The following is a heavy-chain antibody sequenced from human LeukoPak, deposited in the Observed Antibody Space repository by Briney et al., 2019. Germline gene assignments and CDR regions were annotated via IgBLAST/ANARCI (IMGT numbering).Heavy chain of an antibody. CDR2: ISYDGSNK. Sequence: PGGSLRLSCAASGFTFSSYGMHWVRQAPGKGLEWVAVISYDGSNKYYADSLKGRFTISRDNSKNTVYLQMNNLRVEGTAVYYCARDRQPVRLGFDPWGQGTLVTVSS. J-gene: IGHJ5*02. CDR1: GFTFSSYG. CDR3: ARDRQPVRLGFDP. V-gene: IGHV3-30*03. D-gene: IGHD6-6*01.